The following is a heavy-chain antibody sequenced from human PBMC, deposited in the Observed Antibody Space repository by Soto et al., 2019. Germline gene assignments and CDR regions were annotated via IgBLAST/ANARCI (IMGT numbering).Heavy chain of an antibody. CDR1: GFTFSSYG. Sequence: PGGSLRLSCAASGFTFSSYGMHWVRQAPGKGLEWVAVIWYDGSNKYYADSVKGRFTISRDNSKNTLYLQMNSLRAEDTAVYYCARDGPPARYSYEYGMDVWGQGTTVTVSS. CDR2: IWYDGSNK. CDR3: ARDGPPARYSYEYGMDV. V-gene: IGHV3-33*01. D-gene: IGHD5-18*01. J-gene: IGHJ6*02.